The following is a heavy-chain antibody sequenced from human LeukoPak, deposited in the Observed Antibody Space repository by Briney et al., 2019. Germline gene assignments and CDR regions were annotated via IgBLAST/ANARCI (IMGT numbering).Heavy chain of an antibody. V-gene: IGHV4-39*07. Sequence: SQTLSLTCTVSGGSISSGSYYWSWIRQPPGKGLEWIGEINHSGSTNYNPSLKSRVTISVDTSKNQFSLKLSSVTAADMAVYYCARESFYYGSGSTTNDYWGQGTLVTVSS. CDR3: ARESFYYGSGSTTNDY. CDR2: INHSGST. D-gene: IGHD3-10*01. CDR1: GGSISSGSYY. J-gene: IGHJ4*02.